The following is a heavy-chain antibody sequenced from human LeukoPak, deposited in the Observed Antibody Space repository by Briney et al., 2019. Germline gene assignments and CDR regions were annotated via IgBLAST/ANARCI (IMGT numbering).Heavy chain of an antibody. CDR3: ARGIRDYDSSGYYFDY. V-gene: IGHV4-34*01. J-gene: IGHJ4*02. D-gene: IGHD3-22*01. CDR2: INHSGST. Sequence: SETLSLTCAVYGGSFSGYYWSWIHQPPGKGLEWIGEINHSGSTNYNPSLKSRVTISVDTSKNQFSLKLSSVTAADTAVYYCARGIRDYDSSGYYFDYWGQGTLVTVSS. CDR1: GGSFSGYY.